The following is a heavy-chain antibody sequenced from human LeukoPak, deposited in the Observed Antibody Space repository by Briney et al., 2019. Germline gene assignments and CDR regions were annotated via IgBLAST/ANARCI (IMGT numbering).Heavy chain of an antibody. D-gene: IGHD2-15*01. CDR3: ARTVVVVAATGYYYYMDV. CDR1: GYTFTGYY. J-gene: IGHJ6*03. V-gene: IGHV1-2*02. Sequence: ASVKVSCKASGYTFTGYYMHWVRQAPGQGLEWMGWINPNSGGTNYAQKFQGRVTMTRDTSISTAYMELSRLRSVDTAVYYCARTVVVVAATGYYYYMDVWGKGTTVTVSS. CDR2: INPNSGGT.